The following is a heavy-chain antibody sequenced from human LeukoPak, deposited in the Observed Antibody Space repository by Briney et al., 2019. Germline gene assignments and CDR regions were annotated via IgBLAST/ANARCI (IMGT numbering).Heavy chain of an antibody. D-gene: IGHD6-6*01. CDR1: GYTFTNYH. CDR2: ISTYNGNT. J-gene: IGHJ4*02. CDR3: ARAWGEDIAARPYYFDY. Sequence: ASVKVPCKASGYTFTNYHISWVRQAPGQGLEWMGWISTYNGNTNYAPKFQGRVTMTTDTSTSTAYMELRSLRSDGAAVYYCARAWGEDIAARPYYFDYWGQGTLVTVSS. V-gene: IGHV1-18*01.